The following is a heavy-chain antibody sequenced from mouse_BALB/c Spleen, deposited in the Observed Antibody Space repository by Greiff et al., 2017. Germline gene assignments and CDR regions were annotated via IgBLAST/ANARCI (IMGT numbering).Heavy chain of an antibody. CDR1: EYAFPSHD. CDR3: AGDYDGYHVGYFDV. CDR2: INSDGGST. D-gene: IGHD2-3*01. J-gene: IGHJ1*01. Sequence: EVHLVESGGGLVQPGESLKLSCESTEYAFPSHDISWVRQTPEQRLELVAAINSDGGSTYYPDTMERLFIISKDTTNNTLYLQLSSLRSEDAALYYCAGDYDGYHVGYFDVWGAGTTVTVSS. V-gene: IGHV5-2*01.